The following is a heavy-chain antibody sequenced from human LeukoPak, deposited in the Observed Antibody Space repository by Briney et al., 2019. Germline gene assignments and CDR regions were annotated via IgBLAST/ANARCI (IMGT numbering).Heavy chain of an antibody. V-gene: IGHV3-21*01. CDR3: AREYNSGGMGELGY. CDR2: ITSSSSYI. J-gene: IGHJ4*02. Sequence: GGSLRLSCAASGFTFSSYSMNWVRQAPGKGLEWVSSITSSSSYIYYADSVKGRFTISRDNAKNSLYLQMNSLRAEDTAVYYCAREYNSGGMGELGYWGQGTLVTVSS. D-gene: IGHD2-15*01. CDR1: GFTFSSYS.